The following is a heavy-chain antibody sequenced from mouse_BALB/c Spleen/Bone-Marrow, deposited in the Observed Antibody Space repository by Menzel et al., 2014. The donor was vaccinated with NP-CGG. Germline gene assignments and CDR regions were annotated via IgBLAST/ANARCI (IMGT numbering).Heavy chain of an antibody. CDR1: GFTFSSYG. V-gene: IGHV5-6*01. CDR3: ARWVEGSLAWFAY. J-gene: IGHJ3*01. D-gene: IGHD6-1*01. CDR2: ISSDGSYT. Sequence: DVHLVESGGNLVKPGGSLKLSCAASGFTFSSYGMSWVRQTPDRRLEWVATISSDGSYTYYPDSVKGRFTISRDNAKNTLYLQMSSLKSEDTAMYYCARWVEGSLAWFAYWGQGTLVTVSA.